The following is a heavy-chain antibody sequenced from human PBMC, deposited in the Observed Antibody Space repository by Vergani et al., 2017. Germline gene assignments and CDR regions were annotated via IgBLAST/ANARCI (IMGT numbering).Heavy chain of an antibody. CDR2: INHSGST. V-gene: IGHV4-34*01. CDR3: ARDRHDFWSGYYTYYYYYGMDV. Sequence: QVQLQQWGAGLLKPSETLSLTCAVYGGSFSGYYWSWIRQPPGKGLEWIGEINHSGSTNYNPSLKSRVTISVDTSKNQFSLKLSSVTAADTAVYYCARDRHDFWSGYYTYYYYYGMDVWGQGTTVTVSS. CDR1: GGSFSGYY. J-gene: IGHJ6*02. D-gene: IGHD3-3*01.